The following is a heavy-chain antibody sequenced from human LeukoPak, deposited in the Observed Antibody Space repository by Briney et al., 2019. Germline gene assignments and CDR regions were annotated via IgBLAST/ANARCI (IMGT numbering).Heavy chain of an antibody. CDR3: ARESEGYYDILTGYSPFDY. D-gene: IGHD3-9*01. CDR1: GGSFSGYY. V-gene: IGHV4-4*07. Sequence: PSETLSLICAVYGGSFSGYYWSWIRQPAGKGLEWIGRIYTSGSTNYNPSLKSRVTMSVDTSKNQFSLKLSSVTAADTAVYYCARESEGYYDILTGYSPFDYWGQGTLVTVSS. CDR2: IYTSGST. J-gene: IGHJ4*02.